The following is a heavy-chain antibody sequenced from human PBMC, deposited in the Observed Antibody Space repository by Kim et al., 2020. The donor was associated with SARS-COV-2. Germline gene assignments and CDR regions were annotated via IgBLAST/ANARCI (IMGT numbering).Heavy chain of an antibody. D-gene: IGHD3-16*01. V-gene: IGHV3-21*01. CDR3: AREAFGGFPPF. J-gene: IGHJ4*02. CDR1: GFTFSTYS. Sequence: GGSLRLSCAASGFTFSTYSMNWVRQAPGKGLEWVSSISSSSAYIHYADSVKGRFTISRDNTKNSLFLQMNSLRADDTAVYYCAREAFGGFPPFWGQGTLVTVSS. CDR2: ISSSSAYI.